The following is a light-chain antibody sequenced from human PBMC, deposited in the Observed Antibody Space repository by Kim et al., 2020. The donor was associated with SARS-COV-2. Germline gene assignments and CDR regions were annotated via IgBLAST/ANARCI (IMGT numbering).Light chain of an antibody. V-gene: IGKV1-5*01. CDR3: QDYNSDFT. Sequence: DIQMTQSPSILSASVGDRVTITCRASQTISTWLAWYQQKPGKPPNALISDASSLESGVPSRFSGSGSGTEFTLTISSLQPDDFATYYCQDYNSDFTFGPGTKVDIK. J-gene: IGKJ3*01. CDR2: DAS. CDR1: QTISTW.